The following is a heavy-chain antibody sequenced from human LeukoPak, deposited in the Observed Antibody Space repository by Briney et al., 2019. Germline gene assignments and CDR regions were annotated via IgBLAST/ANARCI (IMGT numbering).Heavy chain of an antibody. D-gene: IGHD2-2*01. CDR3: AKGGCSSNICYENC. V-gene: IGHV3-30*18. CDR1: GFTFSDYG. Sequence: GRSLRLSCAVSGFTFSDYGIHWVRQAPGKGLEWVAFISYNGSHKYYADSVKGRFTISRDNSKNTLFLQMNSLGPEDTAVYYCAKGGCSSNICYENCWGQGTLVTVSS. J-gene: IGHJ4*02. CDR2: ISYNGSHK.